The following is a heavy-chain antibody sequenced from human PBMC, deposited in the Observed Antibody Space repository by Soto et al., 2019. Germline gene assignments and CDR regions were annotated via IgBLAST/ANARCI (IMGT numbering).Heavy chain of an antibody. J-gene: IGHJ4*02. Sequence: ASVKVSCKASGYSFTAYYIHWVRQAPGQGLEWIGWINPTSGDTNFSQNFQGRVTMTSDTSISTAYMQMNSLRAEDTAFYYCAKDRLLYDSSGQFDYWGQGTLVTVSS. CDR3: AKDRLLYDSSGQFDY. V-gene: IGHV1-2*02. D-gene: IGHD3-22*01. CDR1: GYSFTAYY. CDR2: INPTSGDT.